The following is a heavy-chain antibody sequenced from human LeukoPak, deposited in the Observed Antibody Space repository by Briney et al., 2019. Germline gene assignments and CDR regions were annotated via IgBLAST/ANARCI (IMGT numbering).Heavy chain of an antibody. Sequence: SETLSLTCGVYGGSFSGYYWSWIRQPPGKGLEWIGEINHSGSTNYNPSLKSRVTISVDTSKNQFSLKLSSVTAADTAVYYCARYSAYYYDSSGYYYLDYWGQGTLVTVSS. J-gene: IGHJ4*02. V-gene: IGHV4-34*01. CDR2: INHSGST. CDR3: ARYSAYYYDSSGYYYLDY. D-gene: IGHD3-22*01. CDR1: GGSFSGYY.